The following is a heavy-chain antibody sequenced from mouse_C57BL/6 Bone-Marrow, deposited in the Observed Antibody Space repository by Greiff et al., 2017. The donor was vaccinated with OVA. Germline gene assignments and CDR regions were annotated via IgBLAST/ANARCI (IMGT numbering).Heavy chain of an antibody. CDR1: GFSFNTYA. V-gene: IGHV10-1*01. Sequence: EVKLEESGGGLVQPKGSLKLSCAASGFSFNTYAMNWVRQAPGKGLEWVARIRSKSNNYATYYADSVKDRFTISRDDSESMLYLQMNNLKTEDTAMYYCVRQGELFDYWGQGTTLTVSS. J-gene: IGHJ2*01. CDR3: VRQGELFDY. CDR2: IRSKSNNYAT.